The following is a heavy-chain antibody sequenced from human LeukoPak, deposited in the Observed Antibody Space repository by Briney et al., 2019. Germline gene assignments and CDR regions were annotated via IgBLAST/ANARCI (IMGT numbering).Heavy chain of an antibody. CDR1: GFAFDRHA. Sequence: GGSLRLSCTASGFAFDRHAMSWVRQAPGKGLEWVSAISDSPIYADSVKGRFTISRDNSKNTLFLQMNRLRAEDTAVYYCANGLDAFDIWGQGTMVTVSS. D-gene: IGHD3/OR15-3a*01. CDR2: ISDSP. CDR3: ANGLDAFDI. J-gene: IGHJ3*02. V-gene: IGHV3-23*01.